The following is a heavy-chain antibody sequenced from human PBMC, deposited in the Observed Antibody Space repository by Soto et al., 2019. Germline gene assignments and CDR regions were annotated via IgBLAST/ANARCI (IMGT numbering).Heavy chain of an antibody. Sequence: QVQLVQSGAEVKKPGASVQVSCKASGYTFTSYGISWVRQAPGQGLEWMGWISAYNGNTNYAQKLQGRVTMTTDTSASTAYMELRSLRSDDTAVYYCARDSHGSQWELHPFDYWGQGTLVTVSS. CDR3: ARDSHGSQWELHPFDY. D-gene: IGHD1-26*01. CDR1: GYTFTSYG. V-gene: IGHV1-18*04. J-gene: IGHJ4*02. CDR2: ISAYNGNT.